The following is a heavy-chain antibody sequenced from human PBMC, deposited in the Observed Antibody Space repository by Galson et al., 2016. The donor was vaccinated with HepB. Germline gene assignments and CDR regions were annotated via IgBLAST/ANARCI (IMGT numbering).Heavy chain of an antibody. Sequence: LSLTCAVSGASISSTKWWSWVRQPPGKGLEWIGEIHHSGDTDYNPSLTSRVTMSIDQSKNQFSLNLISVTAADTAVYYCATRRGSGSYPFNWFDPWGQGTLVIVSS. CDR2: IHHSGDT. CDR3: ATRRGSGSYPFNWFDP. D-gene: IGHD1-26*01. CDR1: GASISSTKW. J-gene: IGHJ5*02. V-gene: IGHV4-4*02.